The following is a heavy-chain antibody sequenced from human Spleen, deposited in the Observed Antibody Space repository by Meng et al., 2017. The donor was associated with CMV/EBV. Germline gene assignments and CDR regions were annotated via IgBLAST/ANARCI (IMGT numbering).Heavy chain of an antibody. V-gene: IGHV1-2*02. CDR1: GYSFTDYY. CDR2: VSPSTGDT. Sequence: ASVKVSCKASGYSFTDYYLQWVRQAPGQGLEWMGWVSPSTGDTHYAQKFQGRVTMTRDTSISTAYMELNSLRSDDTAVYYCAKSIVGDRLDYWGQGTLVTVSS. J-gene: IGHJ4*02. D-gene: IGHD1-26*01. CDR3: AKSIVGDRLDY.